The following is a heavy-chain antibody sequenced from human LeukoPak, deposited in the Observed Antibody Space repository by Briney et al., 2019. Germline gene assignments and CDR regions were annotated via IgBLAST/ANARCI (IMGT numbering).Heavy chain of an antibody. D-gene: IGHD1-14*01. Sequence: PGGSLRLSCAVSGFAFSSYNLNWVRQAPGKGMEWVSSISSSSSTIYYADSVKGRFTISRDNAKNSLYLQMNSLRDEDTAVYYCARETPEYDWGQGTLVTVSS. CDR2: ISSSSSTI. CDR1: GFAFSSYN. CDR3: ARETPEYD. V-gene: IGHV3-48*02. J-gene: IGHJ4*02.